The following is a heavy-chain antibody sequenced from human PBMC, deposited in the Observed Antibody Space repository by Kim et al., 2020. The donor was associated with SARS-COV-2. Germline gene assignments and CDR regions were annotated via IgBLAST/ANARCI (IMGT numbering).Heavy chain of an antibody. Sequence: GGSLRLSCAASGFTVSTNYMTWVRQAPGRGLEWVSVICKNASTYYADSVKGRFSISRDNSKNTVYLQMNSLRAEDTAVYFCAGEGYWSGLDCWGQGTLVTVSS. D-gene: IGHD2-15*01. J-gene: IGHJ4*02. CDR1: GFTVSTNY. CDR2: ICKNAST. CDR3: AGEGYWSGLDC. V-gene: IGHV3-53*01.